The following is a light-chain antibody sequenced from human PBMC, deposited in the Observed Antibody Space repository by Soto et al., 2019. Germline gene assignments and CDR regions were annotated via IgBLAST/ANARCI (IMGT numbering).Light chain of an antibody. V-gene: IGKV3-15*01. CDR3: HQYNRWPPA. CDR1: QSIHSH. J-gene: IGKJ1*01. CDR2: DAS. Sequence: EIVMTQSPATLSVSPGERATLSCRASQSIHSHVAWHQQKPGQPPRLLIYDASTTAAGISARFSGSGSGTEFTLTISSLQPEDFAVYYCHQYNRWPPAFGQGTKVEIK.